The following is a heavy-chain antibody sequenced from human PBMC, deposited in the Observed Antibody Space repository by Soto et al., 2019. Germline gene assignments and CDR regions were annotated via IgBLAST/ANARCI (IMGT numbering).Heavy chain of an antibody. D-gene: IGHD3-3*01. CDR2: INHSGST. Sequence: TSETLSLTCAVYGGSFSGYSWSWIRQPPGKGLEWIGEINHSGSTNYNPSLKSRVTISVDTSKNQFSLKLSSVTAADTAVYYCARARKTIFGVVIIGWFDPWGQGTLVTVSS. CDR1: GGSFSGYS. CDR3: ARARKTIFGVVIIGWFDP. V-gene: IGHV4-34*01. J-gene: IGHJ5*02.